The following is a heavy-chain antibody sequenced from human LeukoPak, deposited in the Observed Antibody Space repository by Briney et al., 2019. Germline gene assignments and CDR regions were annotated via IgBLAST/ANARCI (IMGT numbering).Heavy chain of an antibody. Sequence: GGSLRLSCAASGFTISSYGMHWVRQAPGKGLEWVAVISYDGSNKYYADSVKGRFTISRDNSKNTLYLQMNSLRAEDTAVYYCAQALFSSSWYYFDYWGQGTLVTVSS. J-gene: IGHJ4*02. V-gene: IGHV3-30*18. CDR1: GFTISSYG. CDR2: ISYDGSNK. CDR3: AQALFSSSWYYFDY. D-gene: IGHD6-13*01.